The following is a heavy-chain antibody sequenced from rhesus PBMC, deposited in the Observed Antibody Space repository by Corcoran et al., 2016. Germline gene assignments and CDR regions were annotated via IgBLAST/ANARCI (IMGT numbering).Heavy chain of an antibody. CDR2: INGNSGST. Sequence: QVQLQESGPGLVKPSETLSLTCAVSGGSFSRYWWSWIRQPPGKGLEWIGEINGNSGSTNYNPSRKIRVTISKDASKNQFSLKLSSVTAADTAVYYCARCDSNRFDYWGQGVLVTVSS. D-gene: IGHD4-23*01. V-gene: IGHV4-80*01. CDR1: GGSFSRYW. J-gene: IGHJ4*01. CDR3: ARCDSNRFDY.